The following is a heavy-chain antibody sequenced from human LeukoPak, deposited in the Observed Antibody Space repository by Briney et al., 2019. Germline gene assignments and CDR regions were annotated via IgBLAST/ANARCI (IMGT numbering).Heavy chain of an antibody. CDR1: GGSISSYY. V-gene: IGHV4-59*01. D-gene: IGHD6-13*01. Sequence: SETLSLTCTVSGGSISSYYWSWIRQPPEKGLEWIGYIHYSGSTSYNPSLKSRVTMSVDTSNNQFSLKVSSVTAADTAVYHCARGGNSWYADYWGQGTLVTVSS. J-gene: IGHJ4*02. CDR2: IHYSGST. CDR3: ARGGNSWYADY.